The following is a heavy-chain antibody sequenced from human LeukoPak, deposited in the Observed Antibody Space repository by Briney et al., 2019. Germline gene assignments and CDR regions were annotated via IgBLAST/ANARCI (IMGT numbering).Heavy chain of an antibody. D-gene: IGHD3-10*01. V-gene: IGHV3-48*03. CDR1: GFTFSSYE. Sequence: SGGSLRLSCAASGFTFSSYEMNWVRQAPGKGLEWVSYISSGGDIIYYADSVKGRFTISRDSAKNSLYLQMNSLRAEDTAVYYCARGVRIRLYQHWGQGTLVTVSS. CDR3: ARGVRIRLYQH. J-gene: IGHJ1*01. CDR2: ISSGGDII.